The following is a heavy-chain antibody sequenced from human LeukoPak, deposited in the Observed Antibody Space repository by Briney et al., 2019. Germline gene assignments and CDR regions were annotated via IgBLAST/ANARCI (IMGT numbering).Heavy chain of an antibody. J-gene: IGHJ4*02. CDR2: ISSSGSTI. D-gene: IGHD3-22*01. V-gene: IGHV3-48*04. Sequence: GGSLRLSCAASGFAFSSYWMHWVRQAPGKGLEWVSYISSSGSTIYYADSVKGRFTISRDNAKNSLYLQMNSLRAEDTAVYYCAREEYYDSSGYYSAYGIDYWGQGTLVTVSS. CDR3: AREEYYDSSGYYSAYGIDY. CDR1: GFAFSSYW.